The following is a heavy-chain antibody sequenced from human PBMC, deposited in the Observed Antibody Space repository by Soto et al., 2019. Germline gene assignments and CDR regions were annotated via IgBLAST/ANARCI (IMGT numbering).Heavy chain of an antibody. Sequence: QVQLQQWGAGLLQPSETLSLTCAVFGGSFSGYYWSWIRQPPGKGLEWIGEINHSGSTNYNPSLKSRDTISVDTSKNQFSLKLSSVTAADTAVYYCARGGGYYYDSSGYYYWGQGTLVTVSS. D-gene: IGHD3-22*01. CDR2: INHSGST. V-gene: IGHV4-34*01. CDR1: GGSFSGYY. CDR3: ARGGGYYYDSSGYYY. J-gene: IGHJ4*02.